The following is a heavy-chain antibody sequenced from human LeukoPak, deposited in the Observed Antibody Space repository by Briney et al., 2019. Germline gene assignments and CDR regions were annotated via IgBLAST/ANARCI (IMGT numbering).Heavy chain of an antibody. J-gene: IGHJ3*02. V-gene: IGHV3-23*01. Sequence: PGGSLRLSCAASGFTFSSYAMSWVRQAPGKGLEWGSAISGSGGSTYYADSVKGRFTISRDNSKNTLYQQMNSLRAEDTAVYYCAKDPRWSSGWRSSNGDAFDIWGQGTMVTVSS. CDR2: ISGSGGST. CDR3: AKDPRWSSGWRSSNGDAFDI. D-gene: IGHD6-19*01. CDR1: GFTFSSYA.